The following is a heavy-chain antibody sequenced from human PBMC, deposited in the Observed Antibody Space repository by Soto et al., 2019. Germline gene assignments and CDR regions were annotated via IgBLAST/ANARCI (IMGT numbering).Heavy chain of an antibody. V-gene: IGHV1-3*01. Sequence: GASVKVSCKASGCIFTHYAMHWVRQAPGQRLEWMGWINGGNGNTKYSQKSQERATITRDTSASTAYIELSSLRSEDTAVYYCARDGVAAGNINFDYWGQGTLVTVSS. CDR2: INGGNGNT. CDR1: GCIFTHYA. J-gene: IGHJ4*02. D-gene: IGHD6-25*01. CDR3: ARDGVAAGNINFDY.